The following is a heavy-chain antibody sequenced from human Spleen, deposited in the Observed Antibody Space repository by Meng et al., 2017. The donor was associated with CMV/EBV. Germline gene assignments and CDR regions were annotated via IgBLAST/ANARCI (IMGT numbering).Heavy chain of an antibody. Sequence: SCMASGYIFTGSYIPCVRHAPAEGLELMGWINPNSGDTNYAQKFQGSVTMTRDTSISTAYIDLDRLTSDDTAMYYCAREVNAAQLDYWGQGTLVTVSS. CDR2: INPNSGDT. V-gene: IGHV1-2*04. CDR3: AREVNAAQLDY. CDR1: GYIFTGSY. J-gene: IGHJ4*02. D-gene: IGHD2-15*01.